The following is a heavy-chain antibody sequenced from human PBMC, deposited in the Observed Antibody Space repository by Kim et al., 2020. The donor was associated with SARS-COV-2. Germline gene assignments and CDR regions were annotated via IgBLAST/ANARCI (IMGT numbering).Heavy chain of an antibody. CDR2: ISSSSSYI. J-gene: IGHJ4*02. V-gene: IGHV3-21*01. Sequence: GGSLRLSCAASGFTFSSYSMNWVRQAPGKGLEWVSSISSSSSYIYYAESVKGRFTISRANAKNSRYLQMNSLRAEDTAVYYCARDGAVGLDYWGQGTLVTVSS. D-gene: IGHD6-19*01. CDR3: ARDGAVGLDY. CDR1: GFTFSSYS.